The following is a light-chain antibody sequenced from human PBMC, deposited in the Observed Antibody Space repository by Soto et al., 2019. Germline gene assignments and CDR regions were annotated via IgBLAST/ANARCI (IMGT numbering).Light chain of an antibody. Sequence: EIVLTQSPATLSLSPGERATLSCRASQSVGSWLAWYQQKPGQPPRLLIYDVSNRATGIPARFSGSGSGTDFTLTISSLDPEDFAVYYCQQRHWPWTFGPGTKVEVK. V-gene: IGKV3-11*01. CDR2: DVS. J-gene: IGKJ1*01. CDR3: QQRHWPWT. CDR1: QSVGSW.